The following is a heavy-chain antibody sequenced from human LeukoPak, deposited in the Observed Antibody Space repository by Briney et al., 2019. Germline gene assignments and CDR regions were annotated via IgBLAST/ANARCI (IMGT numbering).Heavy chain of an antibody. J-gene: IGHJ4*02. CDR3: ARHWSLYGSNYFDY. CDR2: IYHSGST. Sequence: SETLSLTCAVSGYSISSGYYWGWIRQPPGKGLEWIGSIYHSGSTYYNPSLKSRVTISVDTSKNQFSLKLSSVTAADTAVYYCARHWSLYGSNYFDYWGQGTLVTVSS. V-gene: IGHV4-38-2*01. D-gene: IGHD4-23*01. CDR1: GYSISSGYY.